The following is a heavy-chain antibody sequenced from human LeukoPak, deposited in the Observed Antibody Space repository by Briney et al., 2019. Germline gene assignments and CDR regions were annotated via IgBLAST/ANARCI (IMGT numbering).Heavy chain of an antibody. CDR2: IYSGGST. CDR3: ASQPGIAAAGQYYYYYYGMDV. CDR1: GFTVSSNY. J-gene: IGHJ6*02. Sequence: GGSLRLSCAASGFTVSSNYMSWVRQAPGKGLEWVSVIYSGGSTYYADSVKGRFTISRDNSKNTLYLQMNSMRAEDTDVYYCASQPGIAAAGQYYYYYYGMDVWGQGTTVTVSS. V-gene: IGHV3-66*02. D-gene: IGHD6-13*01.